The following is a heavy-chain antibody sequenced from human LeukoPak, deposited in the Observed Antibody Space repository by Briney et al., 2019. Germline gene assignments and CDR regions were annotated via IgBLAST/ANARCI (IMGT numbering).Heavy chain of an antibody. V-gene: IGHV3-30*04. CDR2: ISYDGSNK. J-gene: IGHJ4*02. Sequence: GRSLRLSCAASGFTCSSYAMHWVRQAPGKGLGWVAVISYDGSNKYYADSVKGRFTISRDNSKNTLYLQMNSLRAEDTAVYYCASGVTIFGVVIDYFDYWGQGTLVTVSS. CDR3: ASGVTIFGVVIDYFDY. CDR1: GFTCSSYA. D-gene: IGHD3-3*01.